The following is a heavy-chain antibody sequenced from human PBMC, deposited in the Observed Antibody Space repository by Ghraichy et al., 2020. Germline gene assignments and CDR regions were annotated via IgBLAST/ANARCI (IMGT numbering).Heavy chain of an antibody. D-gene: IGHD4-17*01. Sequence: GGSLRLSCAASGFTFDDYAMHWVRQAPGKGLEWVSGISWNSGRIGYADSVKGRFTISRDNAKNSLYLQMNSLRAEDTALYYCAKDGGAENYYYYGMDVWGQGTTVTVSS. CDR1: GFTFDDYA. CDR3: AKDGGAENYYYYGMDV. CDR2: ISWNSGRI. J-gene: IGHJ6*02. V-gene: IGHV3-9*01.